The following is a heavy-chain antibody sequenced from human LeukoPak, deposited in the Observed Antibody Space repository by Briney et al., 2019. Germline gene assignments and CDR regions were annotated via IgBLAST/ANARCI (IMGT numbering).Heavy chain of an antibody. CDR2: MNPNSGNT. Sequence: ASVKVSCKASGYTFTSYDINWVRQATGQGLEWMGWMNPNSGNTGYAQKFQGRVTMTRNTSISTAYMELSSLRSEDTAVYYCARASVLLGALDIWGQGTMVTVSS. D-gene: IGHD3-10*01. V-gene: IGHV1-8*01. CDR1: GYTFTSYD. J-gene: IGHJ3*02. CDR3: ARASVLLGALDI.